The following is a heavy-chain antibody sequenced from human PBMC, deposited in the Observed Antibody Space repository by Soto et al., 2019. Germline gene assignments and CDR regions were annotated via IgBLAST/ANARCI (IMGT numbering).Heavy chain of an antibody. CDR2: INPNSGNT. CDR3: ARDAAVDTAMVPGY. J-gene: IGHJ4*02. V-gene: IGHV1-8*01. D-gene: IGHD5-18*01. Sequence: ASVKVSCKASGYTFTSYDINWVRQATGQGLEWMGGINPNSGNTDYAQKFQGRVTITANESTSTAYMELSSLRSEDTAVYYCARDAAVDTAMVPGYWGQGTLVTVSS. CDR1: GYTFTSYD.